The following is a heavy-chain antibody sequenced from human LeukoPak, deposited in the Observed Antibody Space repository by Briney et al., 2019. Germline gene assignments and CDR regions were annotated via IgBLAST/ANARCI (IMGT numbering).Heavy chain of an antibody. CDR3: AEGGVYPFYYSY. V-gene: IGHV3-7*01. D-gene: IGHD3-10*01. Sequence: PGGSLRLSCAASGFTFSNYWMSWVRQPPGKGLEWVANIKQDGSEKYYSASVKGRLTISRDNAKNALYLKMNTLRAEDTAVYYWAEGGVYPFYYSYWGQETLVTVSS. CDR1: GFTFSNYW. J-gene: IGHJ4*02. CDR2: IKQDGSEK.